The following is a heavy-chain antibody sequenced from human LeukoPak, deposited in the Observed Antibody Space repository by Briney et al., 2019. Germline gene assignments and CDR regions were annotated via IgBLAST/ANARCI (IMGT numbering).Heavy chain of an antibody. Sequence: PGGSLTLSCAASGFTLSSSWMSWVRQAPGKGLEWVANIKQDGSEKYYVDSVKGRFTISRDNAKNSLYLQMNSLRAEDTAIYYCARDSILRYYFDYWGQGTLVTVSS. CDR2: IKQDGSEK. CDR3: ARDSILRYYFDY. J-gene: IGHJ4*02. D-gene: IGHD2-2*01. CDR1: GFTLSSSW. V-gene: IGHV3-7*05.